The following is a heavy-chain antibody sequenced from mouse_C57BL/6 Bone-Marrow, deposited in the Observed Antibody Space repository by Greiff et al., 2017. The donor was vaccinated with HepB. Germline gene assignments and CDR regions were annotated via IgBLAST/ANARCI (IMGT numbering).Heavy chain of an antibody. V-gene: IGHV3-8*01. Sequence: EVKLVESGPGLAKPSQTLSLTCSVTGYSITSDYWNWIRKFPGNKLEYMGYISYSGSTYYNPSLKSRISITRDTSKNQYYLQLNSVTTEDTATYYCARRLLRSRDAMDYWGQGTSVTVSS. CDR3: ARRLLRSRDAMDY. D-gene: IGHD1-1*01. J-gene: IGHJ4*01. CDR1: GYSITSDY. CDR2: ISYSGST.